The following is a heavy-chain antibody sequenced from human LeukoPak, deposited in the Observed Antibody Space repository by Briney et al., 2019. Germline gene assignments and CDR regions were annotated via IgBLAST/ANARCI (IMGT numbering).Heavy chain of an antibody. V-gene: IGHV3-23*01. CDR1: GFTFSSYA. CDR3: AKALGGYSYGGYFDY. CDR2: ISDSGSSK. J-gene: IGHJ4*02. Sequence: GASLRLSCAASGFTFSSYAMSWVRQAPGKGLEWVSGISDSGSSKYYADSVKGRFTISRDNSENTLYLQMNSLRADDTAVYYCAKALGGYSYGGYFDYWGQGTLVTVSS. D-gene: IGHD5-18*01.